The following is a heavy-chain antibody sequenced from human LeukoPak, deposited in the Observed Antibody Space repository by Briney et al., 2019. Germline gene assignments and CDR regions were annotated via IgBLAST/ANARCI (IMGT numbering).Heavy chain of an antibody. CDR2: INSDGNSA. J-gene: IGHJ4*02. D-gene: IGHD6-19*01. CDR1: GFTFSSYL. CDR3: ARDLAGSIDY. V-gene: IGHV3-74*01. Sequence: GGSLRLSCAASGFTFSSYLMHCVRQAPGKGLVWVSHINSDGNSARYADSVKGRFTISRDNAKNTLYLQMDSLRADDTAVYYCARDLAGSIDYWGQGTLVTVSS.